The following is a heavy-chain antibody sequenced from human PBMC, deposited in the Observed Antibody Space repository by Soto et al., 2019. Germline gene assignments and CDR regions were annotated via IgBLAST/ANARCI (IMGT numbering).Heavy chain of an antibody. CDR2: INPSGGTT. J-gene: IGHJ2*01. D-gene: IGHD3-22*01. V-gene: IGHV1-46*01. CDR1: GYTFTSYY. CDR3: ASHYDSSASDYWYFDL. Sequence: QVQLVQSGAEVKKPGASVKISCKASGYTFTSYYMHWVRQAPGQGLEWMGIINPSGGTTRYAQEFQGRVTMTRDTSTSTVYMELSSLRSEDTAVYYCASHYDSSASDYWYFDLWGRGTLVTVSS.